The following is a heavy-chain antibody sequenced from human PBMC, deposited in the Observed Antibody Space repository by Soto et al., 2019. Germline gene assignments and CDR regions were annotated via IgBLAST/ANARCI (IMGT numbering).Heavy chain of an antibody. CDR2: ISYSGST. CDR1: GGSIRSEDYY. V-gene: IGHV4-30-4*01. Sequence: QVQLQESGPGLVKPSQTLSLTCTVSGGSIRSEDYYWSWIRQPPGKGLEWIGYISYSGSTAYKSSLRCRVLPSVHRSQNQGSQKVTSATAADTALYAYDGVRIGGSTTLASWGHGTAVTFSS. CDR3: DGVRIGGSTTLAS. J-gene: IGHJ5*01. D-gene: IGHD1-26*01.